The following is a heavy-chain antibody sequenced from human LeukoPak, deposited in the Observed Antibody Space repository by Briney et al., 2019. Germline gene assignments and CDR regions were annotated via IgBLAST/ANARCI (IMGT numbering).Heavy chain of an antibody. D-gene: IGHD3-22*01. CDR2: IKSKTDGGTT. Sequence: GGSLRLSCAASGFTFSNAWMSWVRQAPGKGLGWVGRIKSKTDGGTTDYAAPVKGRFTISRDDSKNTLYLQMNSLKTEDTAVYYCTTDWPSYDSSGSLDYWGQGTLVTVSS. CDR1: GFTFSNAW. CDR3: TTDWPSYDSSGSLDY. V-gene: IGHV3-15*01. J-gene: IGHJ4*02.